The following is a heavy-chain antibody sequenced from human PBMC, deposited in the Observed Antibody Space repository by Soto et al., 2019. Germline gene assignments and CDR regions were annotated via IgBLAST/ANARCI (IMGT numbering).Heavy chain of an antibody. CDR3: ARGTVYGSGHAFDI. CDR2: IYYSGST. Sequence: SETLSLTCTVSGGSINSGGHYWSWIRQPPGKGLEWIGYIYYSGSTYYNPSLMSRVTISIDTSKNQFSLKLTSVTAADTAVYYCARGTVYGSGHAFDIWGQGTMVTVSS. J-gene: IGHJ3*02. V-gene: IGHV4-31*03. CDR1: GGSINSGGHY. D-gene: IGHD3-10*01.